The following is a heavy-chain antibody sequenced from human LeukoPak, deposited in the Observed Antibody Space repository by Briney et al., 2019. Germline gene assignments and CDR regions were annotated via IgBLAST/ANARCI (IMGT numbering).Heavy chain of an antibody. Sequence: KPGGSLRLSCAASGFTFSDYYVSWIRQAPGKGLEWVSYISSSSSYTNYADSVKGRFTISRDNAKNSLYLQMNSLRAEDTAVYYCARGDYYGSGSYYKFDYWGQGTLVTVSS. D-gene: IGHD3-10*01. J-gene: IGHJ4*02. CDR1: GFTFSDYY. CDR3: ARGDYYGSGSYYKFDY. V-gene: IGHV3-11*06. CDR2: ISSSSSYT.